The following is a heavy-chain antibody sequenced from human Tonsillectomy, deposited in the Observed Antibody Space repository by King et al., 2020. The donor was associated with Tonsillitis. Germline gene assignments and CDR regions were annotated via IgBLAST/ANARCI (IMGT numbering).Heavy chain of an antibody. V-gene: IGHV5-51*01. CDR3: ARKLEMPIVGATGAGYYYYYYGMDV. D-gene: IGHD1-26*01. CDR2: IYPGDSDT. J-gene: IGHJ6*02. CDR1: GYSFTSYW. Sequence: QLVQSGAEVKKPGASLKISCKGSGYSFTSYWIGWVRQMPGKGLEWMGIIYPGDSDTRYSPSFQGQVTISADKSISTAYLQWSSLKASDTAMYYCARKLEMPIVGATGAGYYYYYYGMDVWGQGTTVTVSS.